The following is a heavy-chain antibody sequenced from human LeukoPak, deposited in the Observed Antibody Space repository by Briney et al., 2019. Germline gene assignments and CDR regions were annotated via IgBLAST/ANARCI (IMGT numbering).Heavy chain of an antibody. Sequence: GSLSFSCAASGFTFTGYAMHWVRQAPGKGLEWVAVISYDASSEYYADSVKGRFTISRNNAKNSLYLQMSSLRAEDSAMYYCATYRHLPYWGQGILVTVSS. D-gene: IGHD2-2*02. CDR3: ATYRHLPY. V-gene: IGHV3-30*04. CDR2: ISYDASSE. J-gene: IGHJ4*02. CDR1: GFTFTGYA.